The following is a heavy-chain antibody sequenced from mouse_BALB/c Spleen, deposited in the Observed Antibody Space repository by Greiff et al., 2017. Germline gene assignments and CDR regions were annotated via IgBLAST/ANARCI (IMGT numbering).Heavy chain of an antibody. CDR2: ISSGGSYT. Sequence: EVNVVESGGGLVKPGGSLKLSCAASGFTFSSYAMSWVRQSPEKRLEWVAEISSGGSYTYYPDTVTGRFTISRDNAKNTLYLEMSSLRSEDTAMYYCARIYGNYAMDYWGQGTSVTVSS. CDR3: ARIYGNYAMDY. V-gene: IGHV5-9-4*01. J-gene: IGHJ4*01. D-gene: IGHD2-1*01. CDR1: GFTFSSYA.